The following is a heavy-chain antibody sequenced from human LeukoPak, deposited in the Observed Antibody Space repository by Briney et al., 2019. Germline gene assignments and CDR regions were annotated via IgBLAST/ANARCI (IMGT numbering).Heavy chain of an antibody. CDR1: GDSITSSSYY. CDR2: IYYSGTT. J-gene: IGHJ5*02. Sequence: TSETLSLTCTVSGDSITSSSYYWGWIRQPPGKGLEWIGSIYYSGTTYYSPSLKSRVTISLGTSKNQFSLNLSSVTAADTAVYYCARTSGPWGNWFDPWGQGTLVTVSS. CDR3: ARTSGPWGNWFDP. V-gene: IGHV4-39*01. D-gene: IGHD5-12*01.